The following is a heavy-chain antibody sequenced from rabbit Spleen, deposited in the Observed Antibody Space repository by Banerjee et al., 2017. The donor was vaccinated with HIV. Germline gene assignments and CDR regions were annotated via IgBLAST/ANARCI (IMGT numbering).Heavy chain of an antibody. J-gene: IGHJ4*01. D-gene: IGHD6-1*01. CDR3: ARGPPYAGYAGYGYVYLNL. CDR1: GLDLSSRYW. Sequence: QSLEESGGDLVKPGASLTLTCKASGLDLSSRYWICWVRQAPGKGLEWIACIDVAKSGDTYYTNWAKGRFTISKTSSTTVALQMTSLTAADTATYFCARGPPYAGYAGYGYVYLNLWGQGTLVTVS. CDR2: IDVAKSGDT. V-gene: IGHV1S40*01.